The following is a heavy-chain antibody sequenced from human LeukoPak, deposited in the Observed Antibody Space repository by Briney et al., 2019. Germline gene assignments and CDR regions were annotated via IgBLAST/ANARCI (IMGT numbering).Heavy chain of an antibody. V-gene: IGHV5-51*01. Sequence: GESLKISCKGSGYSFTSYWIGWVRQMPGKGLEWMGIIYPGDSDTRYSPSFQGQVTISADKSISTAYLQWSSLKASDTAMYYCARLSYDSSDFHYMDVWGKGTTVTISS. CDR1: GYSFTSYW. CDR2: IYPGDSDT. D-gene: IGHD3-22*01. J-gene: IGHJ6*03. CDR3: ARLSYDSSDFHYMDV.